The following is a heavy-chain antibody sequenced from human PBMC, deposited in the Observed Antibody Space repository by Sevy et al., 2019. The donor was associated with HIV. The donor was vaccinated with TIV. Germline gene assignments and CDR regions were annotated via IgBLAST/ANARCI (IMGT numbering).Heavy chain of an antibody. CDR1: GFSFSSYW. CDR3: PRGPSPNGVISY. CDR2: IKQDGSEK. D-gene: IGHD3-10*01. Sequence: GGSLRLSCAASGFSFSSYWMSWVRQAPGKGLEWVANIKQDGSEKYYVDSVKGRFTISRDNAKNSLYLLMNSLRAEDTAVYSCPRGPSPNGVISYWGQGTLVTVSS. J-gene: IGHJ4*02. V-gene: IGHV3-7*01.